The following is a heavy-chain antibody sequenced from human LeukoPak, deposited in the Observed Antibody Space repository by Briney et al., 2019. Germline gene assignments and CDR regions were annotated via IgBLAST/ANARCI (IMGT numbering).Heavy chain of an antibody. CDR1: GFTFSNAW. V-gene: IGHV3-15*01. J-gene: IGHJ4*02. D-gene: IGHD3-22*01. CDR2: IKSKTDGGTT. CDR3: TTDLAVTYYYDSSGYYSLFDY. Sequence: SGGSLRLSCAASGFTFSNAWMSWVRQAPGKGLEWVGRIKSKTDGGTTDYAAPVKGRFTISRDDSKNTLYLRMNSLKTEDTAVYYCTTDLAVTYYYDSSGYYSLFDYWGQGTLVTVSS.